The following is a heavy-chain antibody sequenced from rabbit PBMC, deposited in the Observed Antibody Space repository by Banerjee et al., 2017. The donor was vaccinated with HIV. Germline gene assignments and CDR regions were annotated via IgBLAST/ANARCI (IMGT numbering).Heavy chain of an antibody. CDR3: AISSHWSYGMDL. Sequence: QEQLVESGGGLVQPEGSLTLTCTASGFSFSSGHWICWVRQAPGKGLEWIACINTDSWYASWAKGRFTISKTSTTVTLQMTSLTVADTATYFCAISSHWSYGMDLWGPGPLVTVS. D-gene: IGHD4-2*01. CDR2: INTDS. J-gene: IGHJ6*01. CDR1: GFSFSSGHW. V-gene: IGHV1S45*01.